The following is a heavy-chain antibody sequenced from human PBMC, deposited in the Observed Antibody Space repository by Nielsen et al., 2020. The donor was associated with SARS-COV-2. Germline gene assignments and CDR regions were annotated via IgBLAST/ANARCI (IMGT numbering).Heavy chain of an antibody. CDR2: IYPGDAAT. J-gene: IGHJ5*02. V-gene: IGHV5-51*01. CDR1: GYSFTNYW. Sequence: GESLKISCKGSGYSFTNYWIGWVRQMPGKGLEWMGIIYPGDAATRYSPSFQGQVTISADKSISTAYLQWSSLKASDTAMYYCARQAASAPNWFDPWGQGTLVTVSS. D-gene: IGHD6-13*01. CDR3: ARQAASAPNWFDP.